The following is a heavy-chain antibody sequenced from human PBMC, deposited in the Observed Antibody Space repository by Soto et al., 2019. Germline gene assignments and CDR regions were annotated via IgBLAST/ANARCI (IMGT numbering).Heavy chain of an antibody. J-gene: IGHJ4*02. CDR1: GGTFKSYA. Sequence: QVQLVQSGAEVKKPGSSVKVSCKASGGTFKSYAFSWVRQAPGQGLEWMGGIIPMFGTTDYAPKFQGRVTITADESRSTTYMEMSSLRSEDTAVYYCAYLSLGYCINTNCPPDFWGQGTLVTVSS. D-gene: IGHD2-2*01. CDR3: AYLSLGYCINTNCPPDF. V-gene: IGHV1-69*12. CDR2: IIPMFGTT.